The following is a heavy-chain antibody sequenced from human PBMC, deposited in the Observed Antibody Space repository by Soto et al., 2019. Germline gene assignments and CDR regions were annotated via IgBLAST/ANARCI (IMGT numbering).Heavy chain of an antibody. D-gene: IGHD5-12*01. Sequence: GGSLRLSCAASGFTFSSYAMHWVRQAPGKGLEWVAVISYDGSNKYYADFVKGRFTISRDNSKNTLYLQMNSLRAEDTAVYYCVRCSGYDYYYYYGMDVWGQGTTVTVSS. J-gene: IGHJ6*02. CDR3: VRCSGYDYYYYYGMDV. V-gene: IGHV3-30*04. CDR2: ISYDGSNK. CDR1: GFTFSSYA.